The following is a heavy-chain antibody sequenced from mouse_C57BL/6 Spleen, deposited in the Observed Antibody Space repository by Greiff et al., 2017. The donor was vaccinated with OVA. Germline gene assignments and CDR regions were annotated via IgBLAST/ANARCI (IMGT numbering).Heavy chain of an antibody. CDR2: IYPRSGNT. Sequence: QVQLQQSGAELARPGASVKLSCKASGYTFTSYGISWVKQRTGQGLEWIGEIYPRSGNTYYNEKFKGKATLTADKSSSTAYMELRSLTSEDSAVYFCARSRNFITTVVAPLDYWGQGTTLTVSS. D-gene: IGHD1-1*01. V-gene: IGHV1-81*01. CDR3: ARSRNFITTVVAPLDY. CDR1: GYTFTSYG. J-gene: IGHJ2*01.